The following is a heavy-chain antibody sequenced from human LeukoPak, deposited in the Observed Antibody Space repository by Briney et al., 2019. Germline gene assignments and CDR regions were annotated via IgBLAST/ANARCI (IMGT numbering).Heavy chain of an antibody. D-gene: IGHD3-9*01. CDR1: GPTFSRNW. CDR3: ARDPDILTGIAFDV. V-gene: IGHV3-7*05. Sequence: GGSLRLSCAASGPTFSRNWMSWVRQAPGKGLEWVANINQRGSQKYYVDSVKGRFTISRDNAGNSLYLQMNSLRAEDTAVYYCARDPDILTGIAFDVWGQGTMVTVSS. CDR2: INQRGSQK. J-gene: IGHJ3*01.